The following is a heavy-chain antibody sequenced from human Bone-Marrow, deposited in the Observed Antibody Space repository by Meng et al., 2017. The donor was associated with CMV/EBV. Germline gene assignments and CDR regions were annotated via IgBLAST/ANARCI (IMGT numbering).Heavy chain of an antibody. CDR3: ARERIKDYYYGMDV. CDR2: IYSGGST. Sequence: GESLKISCAASGFTVSSNYMSWVRQAPGKGLEWVSVIYSGGSTYYADSVKGRFTISRDNSKNTLYLQMNSLRAEDTAVYYCARERIKDYYYGMDVWAQGTTDPVSS. D-gene: IGHD2-15*01. J-gene: IGHJ6*02. V-gene: IGHV3-53*05. CDR1: GFTVSSNY.